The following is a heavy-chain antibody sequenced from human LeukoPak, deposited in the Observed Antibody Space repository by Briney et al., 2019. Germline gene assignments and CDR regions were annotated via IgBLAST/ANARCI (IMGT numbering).Heavy chain of an antibody. CDR1: GFTFSNYW. D-gene: IGHD3-10*01. Sequence: PGGSLRLSCAASGFTFSNYWMHWVRQAPGKGLVWVSRINSDGSSTSYADSVKGRFTISRDNAKNTLYLQMNSLRVKDTAVYYCARDYGRSRDYGMDVWGPGTTVTVSS. CDR2: INSDGSST. J-gene: IGHJ6*02. CDR3: ARDYGRSRDYGMDV. V-gene: IGHV3-74*01.